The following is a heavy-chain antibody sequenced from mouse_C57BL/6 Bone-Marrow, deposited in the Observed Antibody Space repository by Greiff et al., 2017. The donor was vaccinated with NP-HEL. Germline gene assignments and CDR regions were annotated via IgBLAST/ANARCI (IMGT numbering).Heavy chain of an antibody. D-gene: IGHD1-1*01. Sequence: QVQLQQSGAELVRPGASVTLSCKASGYTFTDYEMHWVKQTPVHGLEWIGAIDPETGGTAYNQKFKGKAILTADKSSSTAYMELRVLTSEDSAVNYCTRPDYYGSSYGYAMDYWGQGTSVTVSS. CDR3: TRPDYYGSSYGYAMDY. CDR1: GYTFTDYE. J-gene: IGHJ4*01. V-gene: IGHV1-15*01. CDR2: IDPETGGT.